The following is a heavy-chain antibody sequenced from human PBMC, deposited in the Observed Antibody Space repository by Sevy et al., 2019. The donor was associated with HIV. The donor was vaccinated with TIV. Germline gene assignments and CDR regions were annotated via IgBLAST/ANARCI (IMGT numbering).Heavy chain of an antibody. V-gene: IGHV3-30-3*01. D-gene: IGHD4-17*01. Sequence: GGSLRLSCAASGFTFSSYAMHWVRQAPGKGLEWVAVISYDGSNKYYADSVKGRFTISRDNSKNTLYLQMNSLRAEDTAVYYCARGSETVNYFDYWGQGTLVTVSS. CDR1: GFTFSSYA. CDR2: ISYDGSNK. J-gene: IGHJ4*02. CDR3: ARGSETVNYFDY.